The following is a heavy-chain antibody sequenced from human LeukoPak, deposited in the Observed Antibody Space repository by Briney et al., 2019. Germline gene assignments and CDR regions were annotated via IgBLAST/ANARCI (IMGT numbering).Heavy chain of an antibody. D-gene: IGHD2-15*01. Sequence: GESLKISCKGSGYSFISYWIGWVRQMPGKGLEWMGIIYPGDSDTRYSPSFQGQVTISADKSISTAYLQWSSLQASGTAMYYCARHRQGYCSGGSCYGSYYFDYWGQGTLVTVSS. V-gene: IGHV5-51*01. J-gene: IGHJ4*02. CDR2: IYPGDSDT. CDR3: ARHRQGYCSGGSCYGSYYFDY. CDR1: GYSFISYW.